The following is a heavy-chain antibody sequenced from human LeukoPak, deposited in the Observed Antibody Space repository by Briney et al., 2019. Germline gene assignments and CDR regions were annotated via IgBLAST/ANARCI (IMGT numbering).Heavy chain of an antibody. D-gene: IGHD6-6*01. CDR1: GYTFTSYD. CDR3: ARSIAPARKRARGFDP. V-gene: IGHV1-8*01. Sequence: ASVKVSCKASGYTFTSYDINWVRQATGQGLEWMGWMNPDSGNTGYAQKFQGRVTMTRNTSISTAYMELSSLRSEDTAVCYCARSIAPARKRARGFDPWGQGTLVTVSS. CDR2: MNPDSGNT. J-gene: IGHJ5*02.